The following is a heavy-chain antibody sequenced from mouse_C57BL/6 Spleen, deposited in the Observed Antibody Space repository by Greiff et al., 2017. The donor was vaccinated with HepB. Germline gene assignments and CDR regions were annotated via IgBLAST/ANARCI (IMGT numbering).Heavy chain of an antibody. CDR2: ISSGSSTI. CDR1: GFTFRDYG. J-gene: IGHJ2*01. D-gene: IGHD4-1*01. CDR3: ARKTGRGYFDY. V-gene: IGHV5-17*01. Sequence: EVHLVESEGGLVKPGGSLKLSCAASGFTFRDYGMHWVRQAPEKGLEWVAYISSGSSTIYYADTVKGRFTISRDNAKNTLFLQMTSLRSEDTAMYYCARKTGRGYFDYWGQGTTLTVSS.